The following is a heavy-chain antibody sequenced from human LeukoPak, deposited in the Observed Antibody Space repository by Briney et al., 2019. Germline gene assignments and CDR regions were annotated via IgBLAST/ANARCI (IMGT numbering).Heavy chain of an antibody. Sequence: SETLSLTCTVSGGSISSSSYYWGWIRQPPGKGLEWIGSIYYSGSTYYNPSLKSRVTISVDTSKNQFSLKLSSVTAADTAVYYCARVQFRWSGGYCTNGVCYPSPYLDYWGQGTLVTVSS. CDR2: IYYSGST. CDR3: ARVQFRWSGGYCTNGVCYPSPYLDY. D-gene: IGHD2-8*01. V-gene: IGHV4-39*07. J-gene: IGHJ4*02. CDR1: GGSISSSSYY.